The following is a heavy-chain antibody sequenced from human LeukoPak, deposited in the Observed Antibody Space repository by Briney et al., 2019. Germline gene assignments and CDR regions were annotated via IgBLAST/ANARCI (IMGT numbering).Heavy chain of an antibody. D-gene: IGHD2-2*01. CDR3: ARPLGYCSSTSCYEWGY. J-gene: IGHJ4*02. CDR1: GFTFRSYA. Sequence: GGSLRLSCAASGFTFRSYAMHWVRQAPGKGLEWVAGISYDGSNKYYADSVKGRFTISRDNSKNTQDLQMNSLRAEDTAVYYCARPLGYCSSTSCYEWGYWGQGTLVTVSS. V-gene: IGHV3-30-3*01. CDR2: ISYDGSNK.